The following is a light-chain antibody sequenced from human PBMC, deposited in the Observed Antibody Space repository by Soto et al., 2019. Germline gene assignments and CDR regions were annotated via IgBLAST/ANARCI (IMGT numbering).Light chain of an antibody. CDR1: QTVRNN. V-gene: IGKV3D-15*01. CDR2: DAS. Sequence: EIVLTQSPATLSLSPGERATLSCRASQTVRNNLAWYQQRPGQAPRLLIYDASSRATGIPDRFSGSGSGTEFTLTISSLQSEDFAVYYCQQYNNWPKTFGQGTKVDI. J-gene: IGKJ1*01. CDR3: QQYNNWPKT.